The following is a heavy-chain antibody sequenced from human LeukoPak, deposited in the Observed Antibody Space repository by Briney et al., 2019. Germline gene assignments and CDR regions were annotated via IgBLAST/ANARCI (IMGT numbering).Heavy chain of an antibody. D-gene: IGHD5-18*01. Sequence: GGSLRLSCAASGFTFSSHWMSWVRQAPGKGLEWVANIKKDGSEKYYVDSVKGRFTISRDNAKTSLYLQMNSLRAEDTAVYYCARDLSGVTGYTYGRGIDYWGQGTLVTVSS. V-gene: IGHV3-7*01. CDR2: IKKDGSEK. CDR3: ARDLSGVTGYTYGRGIDY. J-gene: IGHJ4*02. CDR1: GFTFSSHW.